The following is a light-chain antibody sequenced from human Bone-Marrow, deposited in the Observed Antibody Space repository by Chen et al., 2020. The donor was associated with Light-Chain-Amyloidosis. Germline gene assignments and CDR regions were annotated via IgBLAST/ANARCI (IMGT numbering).Light chain of an antibody. Sequence: QSALTQPPSVSGSPGQSITISCTGTSSYVGGDNHVSWYQQHPDKAPKLMIYEVTNRPSWVPDRFSGSESDNTASMTISGLQTEDEADYFCSSYTITNPLVFGSGTRVTVL. CDR2: EVT. J-gene: IGLJ1*01. CDR3: SSYTITNPLV. CDR1: SSYVGGDNH. V-gene: IGLV2-14*01.